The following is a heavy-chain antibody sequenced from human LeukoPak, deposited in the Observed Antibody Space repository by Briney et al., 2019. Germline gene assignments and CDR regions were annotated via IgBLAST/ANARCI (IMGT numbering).Heavy chain of an antibody. V-gene: IGHV3-74*01. CDR1: GFDFSSNW. CDR3: AKDHYWSIDY. Sequence: GGSLRLSCAASGFDFSSNWMHWVRHAPGQGLVWVSRIKGDGISTNYADSVKGRFTISRDIAKNTLYLQMNSPRAEDTGVYYCAKDHYWSIDYWGRGTLVTVSS. J-gene: IGHJ4*02. CDR2: IKGDGIST. D-gene: IGHD3-3*01.